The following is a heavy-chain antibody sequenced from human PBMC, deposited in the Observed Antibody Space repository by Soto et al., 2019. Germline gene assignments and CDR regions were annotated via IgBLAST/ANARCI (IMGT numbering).Heavy chain of an antibody. D-gene: IGHD6-19*01. CDR1: GFMFSTYA. Sequence: QVQLVESGGGVVQPGRSLSLSCAASGFMFSTYAMHWVRQAPGKGLEWVAVISYDGSDIYYGDSGKGRFTISRDNSRNTLYLEMNSLQTEDTAVFYCARDQGRTVTRGDWFDPWGQGTLVTVSS. J-gene: IGHJ5*02. CDR2: ISYDGSDI. CDR3: ARDQGRTVTRGDWFDP. V-gene: IGHV3-30-3*01.